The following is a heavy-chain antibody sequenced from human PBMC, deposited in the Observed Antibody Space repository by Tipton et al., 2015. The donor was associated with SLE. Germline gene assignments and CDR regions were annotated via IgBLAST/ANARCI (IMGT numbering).Heavy chain of an antibody. CDR2: IYTSGST. CDR1: GGSISSYY. J-gene: IGHJ4*02. V-gene: IGHV4-4*07. CDR3: AREGYNWNHGVFDY. D-gene: IGHD1-20*01. Sequence: TLSLTCTVSGGSISSYYWSWIRQPPGKGLEWIGRIYTSGSTNYNPSLKSRVTMSVDTSKNQFSLKLSSVTAADTAVYYCAREGYNWNHGVFDYWGQGTLVTVSS.